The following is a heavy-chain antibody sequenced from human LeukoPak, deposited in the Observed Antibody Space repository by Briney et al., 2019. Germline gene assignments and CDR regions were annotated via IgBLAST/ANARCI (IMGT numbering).Heavy chain of an antibody. CDR2: IKQDGSEK. CDR3: ARARGIIDY. D-gene: IGHD3-10*01. J-gene: IGHJ4*02. Sequence: GGSLRLSCAASGFTFSSYSMNWVRQAPGKGLEWVANIKQDGSEKYYVDSVKGRFTISRDNAKNSLYLQMNSLRAEDTAVYYCARARGIIDYWGQGTLVTVSS. V-gene: IGHV3-7*01. CDR1: GFTFSSYS.